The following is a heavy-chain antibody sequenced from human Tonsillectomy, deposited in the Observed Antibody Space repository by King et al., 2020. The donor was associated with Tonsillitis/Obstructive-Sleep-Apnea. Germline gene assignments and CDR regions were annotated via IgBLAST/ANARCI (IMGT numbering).Heavy chain of an antibody. Sequence: VQLVESGGGLVQPGGSLRLSCSASGFTLSGYAMHWVRQAPGKGLQYVSAISSDGGITDYADSVKGRFTVSRDSSKNTLYLQMSSLRPEDTAVYYCVKEIKWNPYGMDVWGQGTTVTVSS. CDR2: ISSDGGIT. J-gene: IGHJ6*02. CDR1: GFTLSGYA. CDR3: VKEIKWNPYGMDV. D-gene: IGHD1-20*01. V-gene: IGHV3-64D*06.